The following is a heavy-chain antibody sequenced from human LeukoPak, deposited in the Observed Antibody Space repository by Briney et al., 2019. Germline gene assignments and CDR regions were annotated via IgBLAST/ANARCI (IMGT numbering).Heavy chain of an antibody. Sequence: PSETLSLTCIVSGGSISSSSYYWGWIRQPPGKGLEWIGSIYYSGSTYYNPSLKSRVTISVDTSKNQFSLKLSSVTAADTAVYYCARLGRIAARRGSLDYWGQGTLVTISS. CDR3: ARLGRIAARRGSLDY. J-gene: IGHJ4*02. CDR2: IYYSGST. CDR1: GGSISSSSYY. D-gene: IGHD6-6*01. V-gene: IGHV4-39*01.